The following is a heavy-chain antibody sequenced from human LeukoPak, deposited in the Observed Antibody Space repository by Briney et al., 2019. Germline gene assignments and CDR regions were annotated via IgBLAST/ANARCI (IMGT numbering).Heavy chain of an antibody. J-gene: IGHJ4*02. Sequence: SVKVSCKASGGTVSNHAISWVRQAPGQGPEWMGNIIPFFNTADSAPEFQGRVTITTDESTSTAYMELSSLRSEDTAIYYCAFSITTFGVVTYPLGFWGQGTLVTVSS. CDR2: IIPFFNTA. CDR1: GGTVSNHA. CDR3: AFSITTFGVVTYPLGF. D-gene: IGHD3-3*01. V-gene: IGHV1-69*05.